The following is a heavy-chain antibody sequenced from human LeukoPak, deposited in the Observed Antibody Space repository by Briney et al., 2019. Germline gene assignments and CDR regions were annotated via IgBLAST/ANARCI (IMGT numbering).Heavy chain of an antibody. V-gene: IGHV4-31*03. J-gene: IGHJ4*02. Sequence: PSETLSLTCTVSGGSISSGGYYWSWIRQHPGKGLEWIGYIYYSGSTYYNPSLKIRVTISVDTSKNQFSLKLSSVTAADTAVYYCARQNHSSSWDFDYWGQGTLVTVSS. D-gene: IGHD6-13*01. CDR1: GGSISSGGYY. CDR3: ARQNHSSSWDFDY. CDR2: IYYSGST.